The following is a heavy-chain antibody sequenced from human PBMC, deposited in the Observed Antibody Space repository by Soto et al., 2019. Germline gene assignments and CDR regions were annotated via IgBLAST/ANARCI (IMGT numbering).Heavy chain of an antibody. J-gene: IGHJ4*02. D-gene: IGHD6-13*01. Sequence: QVQLVESGGGLVKPGGSLRLSCAASGFTFSDYYMSWIRQAPGKGLVWVSYISSSGSNIYYADSVKGRFTIPRDNAKNSLYLQMNSRRAEDTAVYYRARGSIAADDTKGAYYFAYWGQGTLVTVSS. V-gene: IGHV3-11*01. CDR2: ISSSGSNI. CDR3: ARGSIAADDTKGAYYFAY. CDR1: GFTFSDYY.